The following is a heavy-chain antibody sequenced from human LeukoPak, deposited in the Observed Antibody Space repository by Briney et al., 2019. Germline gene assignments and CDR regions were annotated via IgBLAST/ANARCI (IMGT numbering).Heavy chain of an antibody. CDR1: RLPFSSYA. CDR3: AKGSGSIPAFDI. D-gene: IGHD2-2*02. Sequence: PSGGSLRLSCAASRLPFSSYAMSWVRQAPGKGLEWVSAISESGTGTYYADSVKGRFTISRDNSKNTLYLQMNSLRAEDTAVYYCAKGSGSIPAFDIWGQGTMVTVSS. J-gene: IGHJ3*02. CDR2: ISESGTGT. V-gene: IGHV3-23*01.